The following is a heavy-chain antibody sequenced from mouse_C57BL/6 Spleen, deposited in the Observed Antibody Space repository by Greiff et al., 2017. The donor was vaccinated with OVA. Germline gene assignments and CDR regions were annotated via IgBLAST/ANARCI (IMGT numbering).Heavy chain of an antibody. V-gene: IGHV1-15*01. J-gene: IGHJ2*01. CDR3: TRLGLRRWGYFDY. D-gene: IGHD2-4*01. Sequence: VQLVESGAELVRPGASVTLSCKASGYTFTDYEMHWVKQTPVHGLEWIGAIDPETGGTAYNQKFKGKAILTADKSSSTAYMELRSLTSEDSAVYYCTRLGLRRWGYFDYWGQGTTLTVSS. CDR1: GYTFTDYE. CDR2: IDPETGGT.